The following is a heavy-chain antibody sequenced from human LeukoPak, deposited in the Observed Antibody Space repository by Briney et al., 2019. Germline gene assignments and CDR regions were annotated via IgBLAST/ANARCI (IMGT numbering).Heavy chain of an antibody. CDR3: ARTEYYDKSGNY. Sequence: PSDTLSLTCTVSGGSISSYYLSWIRQSPEKGLEWIGNIHDSGNTDYNPSLKGRVTISVDTSRKQFSLTLTSVTAADTAVYYCARTEYYDKSGNYWG. J-gene: IGHJ4*01. CDR2: IHDSGNT. CDR1: GGSISSYY. D-gene: IGHD3-16*01. V-gene: IGHV4-4*08.